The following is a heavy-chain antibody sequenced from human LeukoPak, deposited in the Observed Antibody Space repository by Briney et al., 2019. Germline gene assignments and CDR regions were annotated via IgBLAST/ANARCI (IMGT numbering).Heavy chain of an antibody. D-gene: IGHD2-15*01. J-gene: IGHJ4*02. V-gene: IGHV3-21*01. CDR2: ISSSSSYI. CDR3: ARAKDIVGPGVNDY. Sequence: GGSLRLSCAASGFTFSSYSMNWVRQAPGKGLEWVSSISSSSSYIYYADSVKGRFTISRDNAKNSLYLQMNSLRAEDTAVYYCARAKDIVGPGVNDYWGQGTLVTVSS. CDR1: GFTFSSYS.